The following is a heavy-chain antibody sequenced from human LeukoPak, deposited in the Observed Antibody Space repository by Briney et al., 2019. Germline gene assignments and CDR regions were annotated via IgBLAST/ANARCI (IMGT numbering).Heavy chain of an antibody. Sequence: SETLSLTCTVSGGSVSSGSYYWSWIRQPPGKGLEWIGYVYYSGSTNYNPSLKSRVTISVDTSKNQFSLKLSSVTAADTAVYYCARARSILGIVVVPAAMGHWFDPWGQGTLVTVSS. CDR1: GGSVSSGSYY. J-gene: IGHJ5*02. CDR2: VYYSGST. V-gene: IGHV4-61*01. CDR3: ARARSILGIVVVPAAMGHWFDP. D-gene: IGHD2-2*03.